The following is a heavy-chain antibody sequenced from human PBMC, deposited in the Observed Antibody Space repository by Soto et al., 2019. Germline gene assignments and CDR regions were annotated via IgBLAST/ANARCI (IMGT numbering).Heavy chain of an antibody. V-gene: IGHV1-8*01. CDR2: MNPNSGNT. D-gene: IGHD2-21*01. Sequence: ASVKVSCKASGYTFTSYDINWVRQATGQGLEWMGWMNPNSGNTGYAQKFQGRVTMTRNTSISTAYMELSSLRSEDTAVYYCAKVAPSVSILWGFDYWGQGTLVTVSS. CDR3: AKVAPSVSILWGFDY. CDR1: GYTFTSYD. J-gene: IGHJ4*02.